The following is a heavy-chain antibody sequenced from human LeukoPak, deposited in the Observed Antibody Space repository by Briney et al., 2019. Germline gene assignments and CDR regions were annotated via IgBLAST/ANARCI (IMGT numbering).Heavy chain of an antibody. J-gene: IGHJ4*02. D-gene: IGHD1-26*01. CDR1: GFTVSSNY. Sequence: PGGSLRLSCAASGFTVSSNYMSWVRQAPNKRLELLSVIYSGGNTNYADSVKGRFTISRDNSMNTLYLQMNNLRVEDTAVYYCACLWGSTTSGTFDYWGQGTLVTVSS. V-gene: IGHV3-53*01. CDR2: IYSGGNT. CDR3: ACLWGSTTSGTFDY.